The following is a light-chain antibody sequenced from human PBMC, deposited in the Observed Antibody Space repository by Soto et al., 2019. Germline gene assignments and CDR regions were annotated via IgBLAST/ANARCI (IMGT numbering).Light chain of an antibody. CDR2: DAS. Sequence: EIVLTQSPGTLSLSPGERVTLSCRASQSLSSGYLAWYQQKFGQAPRLLIYDASRRATGIPERFSGSGSGTDFTLTINRLEPEDFAVYYCRQYGSSPTFGLGTKVDIK. CDR1: QSLSSGY. CDR3: RQYGSSPT. V-gene: IGKV3-20*01. J-gene: IGKJ1*01.